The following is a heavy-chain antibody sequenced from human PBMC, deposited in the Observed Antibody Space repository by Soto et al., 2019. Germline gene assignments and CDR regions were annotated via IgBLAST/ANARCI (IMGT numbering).Heavy chain of an antibody. V-gene: IGHV1-58*01. CDR1: GFTFSTSA. D-gene: IGHD1-26*01. J-gene: IGHJ6*02. Sequence: SVKVSCKASGFTFSTSAVQWVRQARGQRPEWMGWIVGGSGNTNYAQNSQERVIITRDMSTSTVYMELSSLRSDDTAVYFCAARRSGLYAMDVWGQGTTVTVSS. CDR3: AARRSGLYAMDV. CDR2: IVGGSGNT.